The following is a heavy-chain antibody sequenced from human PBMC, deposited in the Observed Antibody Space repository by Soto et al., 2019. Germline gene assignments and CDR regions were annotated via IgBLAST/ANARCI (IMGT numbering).Heavy chain of an antibody. V-gene: IGHV4-39*02. CDR3: ARERLAVAGKGGWFDP. J-gene: IGHJ5*02. CDR2: INYSGST. Sequence: SETLSLTCTVSGASIISSSYYWGWNRKPPGKGLEWIGSINYSGSTYYNPSLKSRVTIYTDTSKNQFSLKLRSVTAAATAVYYCARERLAVAGKGGWFDPWGQETLVTVSS. CDR1: GASIISSSYY. D-gene: IGHD6-19*01.